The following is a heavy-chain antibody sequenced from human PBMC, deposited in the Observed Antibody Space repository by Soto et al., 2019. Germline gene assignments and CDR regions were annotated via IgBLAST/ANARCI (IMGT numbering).Heavy chain of an antibody. V-gene: IGHV3-48*01. J-gene: IGHJ4*02. D-gene: IGHD3-16*01. CDR1: GFTFSSYS. Sequence: GGSLRLSCAASGFTFSSYSMNWVRQAPGKGLEWVSYISSSSSTIYYADSVKGRFTISRDNAKNSLDLQMNSLRAEDTAVYYCARDFRLSWGGPYARGAYYFDYWGQGTLVTVSS. CDR2: ISSSSSTI. CDR3: ARDFRLSWGGPYARGAYYFDY.